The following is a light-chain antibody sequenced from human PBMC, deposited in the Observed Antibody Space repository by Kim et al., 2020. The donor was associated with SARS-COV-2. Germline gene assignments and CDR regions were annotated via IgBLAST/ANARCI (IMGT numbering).Light chain of an antibody. CDR1: QNITTY. J-gene: IGKJ4*01. CDR2: DAS. Sequence: ALSPGERATLSCRASQNITTYLMWYQLKPGQAPRLLIYDASNRATGIPARFTGSGSGTDFTLTISGLEPEDFAVYYCQQRSYWLTFGGGTKVEIK. V-gene: IGKV3-11*01. CDR3: QQRSYWLT.